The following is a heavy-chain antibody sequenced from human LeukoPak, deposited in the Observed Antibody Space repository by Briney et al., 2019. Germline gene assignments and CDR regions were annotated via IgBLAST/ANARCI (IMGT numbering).Heavy chain of an antibody. V-gene: IGHV4-61*08. D-gene: IGHD3-10*01. CDR2: IYYSGST. J-gene: IGHJ4*02. Sequence: SETLSLTCTVSGGSVSSGGYYWSWIRQPPGKGLEWIGYIYYSGSTNYNPSLKSRVTISVDTSKNQFSLKLSSVTAADTAVYYCARELGPGEVDYWGQGTLVTVSS. CDR3: ARELGPGEVDY. CDR1: GGSVSSGGYY.